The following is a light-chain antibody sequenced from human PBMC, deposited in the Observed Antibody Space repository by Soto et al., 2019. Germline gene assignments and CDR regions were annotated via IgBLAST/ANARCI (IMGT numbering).Light chain of an antibody. Sequence: EIVLTQSPATLSLSPGERATLSCRASQSVSSYLAWYQQKPGQAPRLLIYDASNRATGIPARFSGSGSGTDFTLTISSLEPEDFAVYYCQQRSKLPLTFGGGTKVEIK. J-gene: IGKJ4*01. CDR3: QQRSKLPLT. V-gene: IGKV3-11*01. CDR2: DAS. CDR1: QSVSSY.